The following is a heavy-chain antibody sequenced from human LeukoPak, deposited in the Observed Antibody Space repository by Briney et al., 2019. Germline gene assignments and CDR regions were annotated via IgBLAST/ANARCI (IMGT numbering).Heavy chain of an antibody. CDR3: ARVLRGYSGYDGDLFDP. J-gene: IGHJ5*02. V-gene: IGHV3-21*01. Sequence: GGSLRLSCAASGFTFSSYSMNWVRQAPGKGLEWVSSISSSSSYIYYADSVKGRFTISRNNAKNSLYLQMNSLRAEDTAEYYCARVLRGYSGYDGDLFDPWGQGTLVTVSS. D-gene: IGHD5-12*01. CDR1: GFTFSSYS. CDR2: ISSSSSYI.